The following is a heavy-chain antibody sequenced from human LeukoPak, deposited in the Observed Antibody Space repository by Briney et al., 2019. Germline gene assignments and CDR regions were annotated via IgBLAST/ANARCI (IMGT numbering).Heavy chain of an antibody. CDR1: GFTFSSYA. CDR2: ISYDGNNK. V-gene: IGHV3-30-3*01. J-gene: IGHJ4*02. Sequence: GRSLRHSCAASGFTFSSYAMHGVREAPGKGLEWVAVISYDGNNKYYADSVKGRFTISRDNSKNTLYLQMNSLRAEDTALYYCATLPTWGQGTLVTVSS. D-gene: IGHD4-17*01. CDR3: ATLPT.